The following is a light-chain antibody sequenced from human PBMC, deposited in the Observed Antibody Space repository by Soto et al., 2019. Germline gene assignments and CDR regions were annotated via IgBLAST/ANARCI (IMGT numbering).Light chain of an antibody. Sequence: EIVLTQSPGTLSLSPGEGATLSCRASQSVSSSYLAWYQQRPGQAPRVLIYVASSRATGIPDRFSGSGSGTDFTLTISRLEPEDSAVYYCQQYASSPLTFGGGTKVDIK. CDR2: VAS. CDR3: QQYASSPLT. V-gene: IGKV3-20*01. CDR1: QSVSSSY. J-gene: IGKJ4*01.